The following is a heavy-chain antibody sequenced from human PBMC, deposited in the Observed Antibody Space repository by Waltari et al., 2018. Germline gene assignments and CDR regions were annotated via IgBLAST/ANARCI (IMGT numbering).Heavy chain of an antibody. CDR2: IYHSGST. J-gene: IGHJ4*02. D-gene: IGHD3-10*01. CDR3: ARGITYYYGSGTADLDY. V-gene: IGHV4-38-2*02. CDR1: GYSISSGYY. Sequence: QVQLQESGPGLVKPSETLSLTCTVSGYSISSGYYWGWIRQPPGKGLEWIGSIYHSGSTYCNPSLKGRVTISVDTSNNQFSLKLGSVTAADTAVYYCARGITYYYGSGTADLDYWGQGTLVTVSS.